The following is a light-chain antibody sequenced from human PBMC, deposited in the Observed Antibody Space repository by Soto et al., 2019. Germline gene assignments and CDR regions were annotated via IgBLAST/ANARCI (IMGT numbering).Light chain of an antibody. V-gene: IGLV1-51*01. CDR1: SSNIGNNY. Sequence: HSVLTQPPSVSAAPGQKVTISCSGSSSNIGNNYVSWYQQLPGTAPKLLIYDNNKRPSGIPDRFSGSKSGTSATLGITGLQTGDEADYYCGTLDSSLSAYVFGTGTKLTVL. CDR3: GTLDSSLSAYV. CDR2: DNN. J-gene: IGLJ1*01.